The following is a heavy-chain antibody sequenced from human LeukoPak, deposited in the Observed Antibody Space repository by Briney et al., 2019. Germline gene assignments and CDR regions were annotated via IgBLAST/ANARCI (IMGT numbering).Heavy chain of an antibody. Sequence: ASVTVSCKASGYTFTSYGISWVRQAPGQGLEWMGWISAYNGNTNYAQKLQGRVTMTTDTSTSTAYMELRSLRSDDTAVYYCARDSQLGYCNSTSCRGFDYWGQGTLVTVSS. CDR2: ISAYNGNT. D-gene: IGHD2-2*01. CDR1: GYTFTSYG. V-gene: IGHV1-18*01. J-gene: IGHJ4*02. CDR3: ARDSQLGYCNSTSCRGFDY.